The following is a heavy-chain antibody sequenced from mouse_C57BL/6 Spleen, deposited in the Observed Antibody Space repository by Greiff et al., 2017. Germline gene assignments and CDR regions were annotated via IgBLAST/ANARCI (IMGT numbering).Heavy chain of an antibody. Sequence: VQRVESGAELVRPGASVTLSCKASGYTFTDYEMHWVKQTPVHGLEWIGAIDPETGGTAYNQKFKGKAILTADKSSSTAYMELRSLTSEDSAVYYCTRDGYPYYFDYWGQGTTLTVSS. CDR3: TRDGYPYYFDY. D-gene: IGHD2-3*01. J-gene: IGHJ2*01. V-gene: IGHV1-15*01. CDR1: GYTFTDYE. CDR2: IDPETGGT.